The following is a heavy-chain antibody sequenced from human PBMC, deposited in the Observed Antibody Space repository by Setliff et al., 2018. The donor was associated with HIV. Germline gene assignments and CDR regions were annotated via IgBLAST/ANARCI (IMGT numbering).Heavy chain of an antibody. CDR1: GVSAHF. CDR2: INRAGKS. CDR3: GGNGYYSIDY. J-gene: IGHJ4*02. V-gene: IGHV4-34*01. D-gene: IGHD3-22*01. Sequence: PSETLSLTCGFPGVSAHFWNWIRQPPGEGLEWIGEINRAGKSDYNPSLRGRVTISVDKSKSQFSLKLNSVTAADTAVYYCGGNGYYSIDYWGQGTLVTVSS.